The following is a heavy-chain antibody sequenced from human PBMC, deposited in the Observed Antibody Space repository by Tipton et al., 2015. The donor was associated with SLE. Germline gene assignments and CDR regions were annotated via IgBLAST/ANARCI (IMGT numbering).Heavy chain of an antibody. J-gene: IGHJ2*01. Sequence: QLVQSGAGVKKPGESLKISCKGSGYNFSNYWIGWVRQMPGKGLEWMGIIYPGDSDTRYSPSFQGQVTISADKSINTAYLQWSSLRASDTAMYYCATYVGGSSSGYVDLWGRGTLVTVSS. CDR2: IYPGDSDT. CDR3: ATYVGGSSSGYVDL. D-gene: IGHD6-6*01. CDR1: GYNFSNYW. V-gene: IGHV5-51*03.